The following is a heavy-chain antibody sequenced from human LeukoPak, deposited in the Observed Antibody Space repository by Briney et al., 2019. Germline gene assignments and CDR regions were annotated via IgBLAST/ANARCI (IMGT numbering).Heavy chain of an antibody. V-gene: IGHV3-13*01. CDR3: AREGYGGTHDAFDI. D-gene: IGHD4-23*01. CDR1: GFTFSSYD. J-gene: IGHJ3*02. Sequence: PGGSLRLSCAASGFTFSSYDMHWVRQATGKGLEWVSAIGTAGDTYYPGSVKGRFTISRENAKNSLYLQMNSLRAGDTAVYYCAREGYGGTHDAFDIWGRGTMVTVSS. CDR2: IGTAGDT.